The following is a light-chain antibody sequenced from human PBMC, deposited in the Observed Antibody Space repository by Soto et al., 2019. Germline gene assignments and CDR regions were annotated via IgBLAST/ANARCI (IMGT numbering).Light chain of an antibody. CDR2: EAS. V-gene: IGKV3-11*01. J-gene: IGKJ2*01. Sequence: EIVLTQSPATLSLSPGERVTLSCRASQSISSYLAWYQQKPGQAPRLLIYEASNRATGIPARFSGSGSGTDFSLTISSLEPEDSAVYYCQQRSNWPPYTFGQGTKVDI. CDR3: QQRSNWPPYT. CDR1: QSISSY.